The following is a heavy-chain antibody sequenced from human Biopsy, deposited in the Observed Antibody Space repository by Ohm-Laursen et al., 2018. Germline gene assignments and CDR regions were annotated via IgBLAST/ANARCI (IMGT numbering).Heavy chain of an antibody. V-gene: IGHV3-30*18. J-gene: IGHJ4*02. CDR1: GFTFNNYG. Sequence: SLRLSCAASGFTFNNYGMQWVRQAPGKGLEWVAFIFYDGSNTYYADSVKGRFTISRDNSKNTLYLQMNSLTAEDTAVYYCAKTFHGSSFLYDYWGQGTLVTVSS. CDR2: IFYDGSNT. D-gene: IGHD2-15*01. CDR3: AKTFHGSSFLYDY.